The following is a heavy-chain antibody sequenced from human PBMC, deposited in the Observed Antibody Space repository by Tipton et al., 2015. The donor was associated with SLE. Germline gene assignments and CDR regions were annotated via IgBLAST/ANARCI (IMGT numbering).Heavy chain of an antibody. D-gene: IGHD6-13*01. CDR2: IYYSGSTNYSGST. CDR1: GGSISSYY. Sequence: TLSLTCTVSGGSISSYYWSWIRQPPGKGLEWIGYIYYSGSTNYSGSTNYNPSLKSRVTISVDTSKNQFSLKLSSVTAADTAVYYCASYGGSSWGDAFDIWGQGTMVTVSS. V-gene: IGHV4-59*12. CDR3: ASYGGSSWGDAFDI. J-gene: IGHJ3*02.